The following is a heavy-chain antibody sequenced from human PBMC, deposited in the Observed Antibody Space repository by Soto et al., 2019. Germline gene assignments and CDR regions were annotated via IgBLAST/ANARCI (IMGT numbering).Heavy chain of an antibody. CDR1: GFTFGNYW. CDR2: IKPDGGEQ. Sequence: EVQLVESGGGLVQPGGSLRLSCEASGFTFGNYWMNWVRQTPRKGLEWVANIKPDGGEQYYVDSVKGRFTISRDNAKDSLYLQMSSLRGDDTAVYYCARGHSNSCDYWGQGTLVTVSS. V-gene: IGHV3-7*04. CDR3: ARGHSNSCDY. D-gene: IGHD5-18*01. J-gene: IGHJ4*02.